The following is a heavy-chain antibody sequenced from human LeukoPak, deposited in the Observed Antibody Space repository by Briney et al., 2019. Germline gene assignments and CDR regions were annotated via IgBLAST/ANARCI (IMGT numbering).Heavy chain of an antibody. J-gene: IGHJ4*02. D-gene: IGHD3-16*01. Sequence: ASVKVSCKASGGTFSSYAISWVRQAPGQGLEWMGRIIPILGIANYAQKFQGRVTITADKSTSTAYMELSSLRSEDTAVYYCAIEAYYDYVWTNRPLDYWGQETLVTVSS. V-gene: IGHV1-69*04. CDR1: GGTFSSYA. CDR3: AIEAYYDYVWTNRPLDY. CDR2: IIPILGIA.